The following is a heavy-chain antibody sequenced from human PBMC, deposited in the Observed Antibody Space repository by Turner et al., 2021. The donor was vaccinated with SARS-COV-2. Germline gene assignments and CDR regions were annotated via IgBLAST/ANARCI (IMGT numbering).Heavy chain of an antibody. CDR1: GGSITQNYDS. CDR2: IYYSGNT. J-gene: IGHJ4*02. Sequence: LQLQESGPGLVKPSETLSLTCTVSGGSITQNYDSWGWIRQPPGKGLEWIGSIYYSGNTYYNPSPKSRVTISVDTSKSQFSLKLSSVTAADTDVYYCARLPERYFFDYWGQGALVTVSS. V-gene: IGHV4-39*01. CDR3: ARLPERYFFDY.